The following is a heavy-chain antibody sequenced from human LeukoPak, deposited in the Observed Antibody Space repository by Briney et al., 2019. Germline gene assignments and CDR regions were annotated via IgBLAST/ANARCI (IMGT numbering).Heavy chain of an antibody. Sequence: GEALKISCQGSGYDFTNYWIGWVRQMPGKGLEWMAIIYPDDSDTKYNPSFQGQVTISSDKSISTAYLQWSSLKASDTAIYYCVRQADSSGWYYSDYWGPGTRVTVTS. V-gene: IGHV5-51*01. J-gene: IGHJ4*02. CDR1: GYDFTNYW. CDR3: VRQADSSGWYYSDY. CDR2: IYPDDSDT. D-gene: IGHD6-19*01.